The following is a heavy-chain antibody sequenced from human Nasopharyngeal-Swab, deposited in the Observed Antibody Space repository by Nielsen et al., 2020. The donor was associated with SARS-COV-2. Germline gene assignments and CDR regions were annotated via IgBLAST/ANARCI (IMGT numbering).Heavy chain of an antibody. CDR2: IYYSGST. J-gene: IGHJ4*02. V-gene: IGHV4-59*13. Sequence: GSLRLSCTVSGGSISSYYWSWIRQPPGKGLEWIGYIYYSGSTNYNPSLKSRVTISVDTSKNQFSLKLRSVTAADTAVYYCARGFDYWGQGTLVTVSS. CDR3: ARGFDY. CDR1: GGSISSYY.